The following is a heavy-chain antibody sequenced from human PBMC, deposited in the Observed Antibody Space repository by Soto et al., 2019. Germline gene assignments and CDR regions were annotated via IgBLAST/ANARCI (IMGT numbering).Heavy chain of an antibody. CDR3: ARKFAPEFFDS. CDR1: GYTFSTYW. V-gene: IGHV5-51*01. Sequence: GESLKISCKGSGYTFSTYWIAWVRQMPGKGLEWMGIIYPGDSDTKYSPAFQGQVTISADKSINTAYLQWASLEASDTAMYYCARKFAPEFFDSWGQGTLVTVSS. D-gene: IGHD3-10*01. CDR2: IYPGDSDT. J-gene: IGHJ4*02.